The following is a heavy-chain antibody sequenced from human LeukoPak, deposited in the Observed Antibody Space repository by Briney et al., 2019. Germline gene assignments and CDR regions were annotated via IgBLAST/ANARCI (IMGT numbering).Heavy chain of an antibody. D-gene: IGHD1-26*01. J-gene: IGHJ4*02. CDR3: ARGPHSRSWPDIPRDY. Sequence: ASVKVSCKASGGTFSSYAISWVRQAPGQGLEWMGGIIPIFGAANYAQKFQGRVTITTDESTSTAYTELSSLRSEDTAVYYCARGPHSRSWPDIPRDYWGQGTLVTVSS. CDR1: GGTFSSYA. CDR2: IIPIFGAA. V-gene: IGHV1-69*05.